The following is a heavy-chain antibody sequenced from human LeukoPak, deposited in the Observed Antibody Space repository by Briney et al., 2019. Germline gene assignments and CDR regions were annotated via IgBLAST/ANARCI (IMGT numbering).Heavy chain of an antibody. CDR2: INHSGST. Sequence: SETLSLTCAVYGGSFSGYYWSWIRQPPGKGLEWIGEINHSGSTNYNPSLKSRVTISVDTSKNQFSLKLSSVTAADTAVYYCARARQHIVVVTAVRYFDLWGRDTLVTVSS. CDR3: ARARQHIVVVTAVRYFDL. J-gene: IGHJ2*01. D-gene: IGHD2-21*02. CDR1: GGSFSGYY. V-gene: IGHV4-34*01.